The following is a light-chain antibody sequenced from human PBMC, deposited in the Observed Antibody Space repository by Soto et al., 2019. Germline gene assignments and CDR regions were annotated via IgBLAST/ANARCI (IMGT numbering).Light chain of an antibody. CDR3: QQADSYPLT. V-gene: IGKV3-11*01. J-gene: IGKJ3*01. CDR1: QSVRSY. CDR2: DAS. Sequence: DIVLTQSPSTLSLSPGDRATLSCRASQSVRSYLAWYQQKPGQAPRLLIYDASKRATGIPARFSGSGSGTDFTLTISSLQPEDFATYYCQQADSYPLTFGPGTKVDIK.